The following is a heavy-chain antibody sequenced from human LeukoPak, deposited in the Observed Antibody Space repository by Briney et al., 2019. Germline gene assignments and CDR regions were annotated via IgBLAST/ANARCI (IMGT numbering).Heavy chain of an antibody. Sequence: TGGSLRLSCATSGFNFYRYTIHWVRQAPGKGLEWVSLAGWAGGTTFYSDSVRGRFTISRDSGRKSVYLQMNSLTTDDTAFYFCAKELGTMFFDYWGQGALVTVSS. J-gene: IGHJ4*02. CDR3: AKELGTMFFDY. CDR1: GFNFYRYT. D-gene: IGHD3-10*02. V-gene: IGHV3-43*01. CDR2: AGWAGGTT.